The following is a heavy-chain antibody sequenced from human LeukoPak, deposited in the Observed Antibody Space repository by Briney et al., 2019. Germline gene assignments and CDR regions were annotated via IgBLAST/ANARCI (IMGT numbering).Heavy chain of an antibody. J-gene: IGHJ4*02. CDR1: GINFRSSG. V-gene: IGHV3-30*02. CDR2: IQNDGSDK. CDR3: AREGGRAAAGRFDY. D-gene: IGHD6-13*01. Sequence: GGSLRLSCAASGINFRSSGMHWVRQAPGKGLEWVTFIQNDGSDKSYAASVKGRFTISRDNSKNTVYLHMNNLRADDTALYYCAREGGRAAAGRFDYWGQGTLVTVSS.